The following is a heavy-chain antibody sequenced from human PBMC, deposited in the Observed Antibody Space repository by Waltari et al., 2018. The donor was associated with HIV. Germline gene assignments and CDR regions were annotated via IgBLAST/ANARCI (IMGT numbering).Heavy chain of an antibody. CDR3: ATDSSGWYYFDS. CDR1: GFTFSTYS. V-gene: IGHV3-48*01. J-gene: IGHJ4*02. Sequence: EVQLLESGGCLVKPGGSLRLSCAAYGFTFSTYSMHRVRQAPGKGLEWVSYVSSSSSTIYYADSVKGRFTISRDNAKNSMFLQMNSLRAEDTAIYYCATDSSGWYYFDSWGQGTLVTVSS. CDR2: VSSSSSTI. D-gene: IGHD6-19*01.